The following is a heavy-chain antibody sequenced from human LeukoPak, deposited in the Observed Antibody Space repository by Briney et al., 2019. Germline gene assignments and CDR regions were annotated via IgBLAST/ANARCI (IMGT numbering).Heavy chain of an antibody. CDR3: ARGLYYYGTDAFDI. Sequence: TGGSLRLSCVAPGFSFSSYSMDWVRQAPGRGLEWVSSISASGNYIYYADSVKGRFTISRDSAENSLYLQMNSLGAEDTAVYYCARGLYYYGTDAFDIWGQGTMVTVS. J-gene: IGHJ3*02. CDR2: ISASGNYI. V-gene: IGHV3-21*01. CDR1: GFSFSSYS. D-gene: IGHD3-16*01.